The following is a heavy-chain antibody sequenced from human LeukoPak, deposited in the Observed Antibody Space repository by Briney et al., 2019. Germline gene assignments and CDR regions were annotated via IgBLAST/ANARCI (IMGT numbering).Heavy chain of an antibody. CDR2: ISGSGGST. CDR1: GFTFSSYA. J-gene: IGHJ2*01. D-gene: IGHD4-17*01. CDR3: ARRWWTVTTSWYFDL. V-gene: IGHV3-23*01. Sequence: GGSLRLSCAASGFTFSSYAMSWVRQAPGKGLEWVSAISGSGGSTYCADSVKGRFTISRDNSKNTLYLQMNSLRAEDTAVYYCARRWWTVTTSWYFDLWGRGTLVTVSS.